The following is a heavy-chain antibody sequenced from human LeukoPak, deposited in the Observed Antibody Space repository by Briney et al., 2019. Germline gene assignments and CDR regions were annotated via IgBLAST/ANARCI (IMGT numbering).Heavy chain of an antibody. V-gene: IGHV4-59*08. J-gene: IGHJ3*02. CDR3: ARQDYYDSSGFKGRAFDI. Sequence: SETLSLTCTVSGGSIGSYYWSWIRQPPGKGLEWIGYVYGSGSTIYNPSLKSRLTISLDTSKSHFSLNLSSVTAADTAVYYCARQDYYDSSGFKGRAFDIWGQGTMVVVSS. CDR1: GGSIGSYY. CDR2: VYGSGST. D-gene: IGHD3-22*01.